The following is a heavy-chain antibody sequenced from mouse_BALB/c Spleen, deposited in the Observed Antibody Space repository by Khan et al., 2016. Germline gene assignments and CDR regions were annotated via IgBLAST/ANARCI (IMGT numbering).Heavy chain of an antibody. CDR2: IHPSDSET. J-gene: IGHJ3*01. D-gene: IGHD2-1*01. Sequence: QVQLQQPGAELVRPGASVKLSCKASGYSFTSYWMNWVKQRPGQGLEWIGMIHPSDSETNLNRKFKYKATLTVDKSSSIAYMQLSSPTSEDSAVYYCARFGNYGFAYWVQGTLVTVSA. CDR3: ARFGNYGFAY. CDR1: GYSFTSYW. V-gene: IGHV1-61*01.